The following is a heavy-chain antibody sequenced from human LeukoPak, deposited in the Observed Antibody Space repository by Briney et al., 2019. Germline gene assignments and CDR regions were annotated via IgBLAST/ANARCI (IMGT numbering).Heavy chain of an antibody. D-gene: IGHD4-23*01. Sequence: PSETLSLTCTVSGGSVSSGSYYWSWIRQPAGKGLEWVGRIYTSGSTNYNPSLKSRVTISVDTSKNQFSLKLSSVTAADTAVYYCARAVPWATVVNHWDWFDPWGQGTLVTVSS. J-gene: IGHJ5*02. CDR2: IYTSGST. CDR3: ARAVPWATVVNHWDWFDP. CDR1: GGSVSSGSYY. V-gene: IGHV4-61*02.